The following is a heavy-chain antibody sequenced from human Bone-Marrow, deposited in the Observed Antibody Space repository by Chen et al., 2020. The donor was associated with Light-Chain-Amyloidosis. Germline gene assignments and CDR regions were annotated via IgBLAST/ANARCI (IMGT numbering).Heavy chain of an antibody. CDR3: ARGSSYNIGPLDY. D-gene: IGHD3-10*01. Sequence: EVQLVESGGGLVQPGGSLRLSCAASGFTFSSYWIHWVRQAPGKGLVWVSRVNSDVSDTIYVDSVKGRFTISRDNAKNTLYLQMNSLRAEDTAVYYCARGSSYNIGPLDYWGQGTLVTVSS. V-gene: IGHV3-74*01. J-gene: IGHJ4*02. CDR2: VNSDVSDT. CDR1: GFTFSSYW.